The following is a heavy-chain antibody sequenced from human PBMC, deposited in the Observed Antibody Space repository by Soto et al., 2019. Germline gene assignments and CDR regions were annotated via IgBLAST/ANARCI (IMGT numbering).Heavy chain of an antibody. CDR2: ISGSGGSA. CDR3: AKDIVQTGYYGMDV. D-gene: IGHD2-8*01. V-gene: IGHV3-23*01. J-gene: IGHJ6*02. Sequence: GGSLRLSCAASGFTFSSYAMSWVRQAPGKGLEWVSGISGSGGSAYHADSVKGRFTISRDNSKNTLYLQVNSLRAEDTAVYYCAKDIVQTGYYGMDVWGQGTTVTVSS. CDR1: GFTFSSYA.